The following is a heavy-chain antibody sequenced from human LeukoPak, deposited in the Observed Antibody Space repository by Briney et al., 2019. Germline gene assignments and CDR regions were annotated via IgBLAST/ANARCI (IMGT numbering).Heavy chain of an antibody. D-gene: IGHD4-17*01. V-gene: IGHV1-46*01. CDR3: ARATVTLTNFWFDP. CDR2: INPSGGST. CDR1: GYTFTSYY. J-gene: IGHJ5*02. Sequence: ASVKVSCKASGYTFTSYYMHWVRQAPGQGLEWMGIINPSGGSTSYAQKFQGRVTMTRDTSISTAYMELSRLRSDDTAVYYCARATVTLTNFWFDPWGQGTLVTVSS.